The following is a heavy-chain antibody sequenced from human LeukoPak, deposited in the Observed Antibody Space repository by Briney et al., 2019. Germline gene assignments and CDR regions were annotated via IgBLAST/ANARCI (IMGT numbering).Heavy chain of an antibody. CDR2: ISSSGSTI. J-gene: IGHJ6*03. D-gene: IGHD6-6*01. V-gene: IGHV3-11*01. Sequence: GGSLRLSCAASGFTFSDYYMSWIRQAPGKGLEWVSYISSSGSTIYYADSVKGRFTISRDNAKNSLYLQMNRLRAEDTAVYYCARLRSSSFYYYYMGVWGKGTTVTVSS. CDR1: GFTFSDYY. CDR3: ARLRSSSFYYYYMGV.